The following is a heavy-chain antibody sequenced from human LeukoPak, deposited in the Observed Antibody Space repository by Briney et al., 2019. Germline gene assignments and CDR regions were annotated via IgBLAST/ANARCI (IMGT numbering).Heavy chain of an antibody. D-gene: IGHD1-26*01. CDR3: VKYISVPTTQLLGDY. Sequence: PGGSLRLSCEASGFTFSADAMGWVRQAPGKGLEWVSGVCASGHCTFYAPSVRGRFTISRDNYNNMLFLQMNSLSGEDTALYYCVKYISVPTTQLLGDYWGQGTLVTVSS. CDR2: VCASGHCT. V-gene: IGHV3-23*01. J-gene: IGHJ4*02. CDR1: GFTFSADA.